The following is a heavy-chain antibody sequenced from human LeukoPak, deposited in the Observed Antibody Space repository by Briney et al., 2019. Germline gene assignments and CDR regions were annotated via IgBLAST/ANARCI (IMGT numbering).Heavy chain of an antibody. D-gene: IGHD1-26*01. CDR3: AKVIVGATYYFDY. Sequence: GGSLRLSCAASGFTFSSYAMSWVRQALGKGLEWVSAISGSGGSTYYADSVKGRFTISRDNSKNTLYLQMNSLRAEDTAVYYCAKVIVGATYYFDYWGQGTLVTVSS. J-gene: IGHJ4*02. CDR1: GFTFSSYA. V-gene: IGHV3-23*01. CDR2: ISGSGGST.